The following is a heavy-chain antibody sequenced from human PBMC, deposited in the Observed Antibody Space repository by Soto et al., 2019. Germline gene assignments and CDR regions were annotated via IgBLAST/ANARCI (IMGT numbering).Heavy chain of an antibody. J-gene: IGHJ4*02. Sequence: QVQLVESGGGVVQPGRSLRLSCAASGFSFSNYGMHWVRQAPGKGLEWVAVISYDGGNRYYADSVKGRFTIPRDNSKNTLYLQMNSLRAEDTAVYYCAKDLYTTSPVGFDYWGQGTLVTVSS. CDR2: ISYDGGNR. CDR1: GFSFSNYG. D-gene: IGHD6-6*01. V-gene: IGHV3-30*18. CDR3: AKDLYTTSPVGFDY.